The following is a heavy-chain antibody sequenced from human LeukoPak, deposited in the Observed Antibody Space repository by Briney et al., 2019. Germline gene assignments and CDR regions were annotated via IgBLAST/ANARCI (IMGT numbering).Heavy chain of an antibody. Sequence: GGSLRLSCAASGFTLSSYAMSWVRQGPGKGLEWVSAISVSGNTYHADSVKGRFTISRDNSKNTLYLQMNSLRAEDTAVYYCAKARPSYDSSGYFDYWGQGTLVTVSS. CDR1: GFTLSSYA. CDR2: ISVSGNT. J-gene: IGHJ4*02. CDR3: AKARPSYDSSGYFDY. D-gene: IGHD3-22*01. V-gene: IGHV3-23*01.